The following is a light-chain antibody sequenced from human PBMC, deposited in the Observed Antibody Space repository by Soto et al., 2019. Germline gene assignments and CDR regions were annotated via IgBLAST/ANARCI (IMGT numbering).Light chain of an antibody. CDR1: QSVSSS. CDR3: QQRSNWPLS. V-gene: IGKV3-11*01. J-gene: IGKJ4*01. CDR2: DAS. Sequence: EIVLTQSPVTLSLSPGERATLSCRASQSVSSSLAWYQQKPGPAPRLLIYDASNRATGIPARFSGSGSETDFNLTVSSLAPEDFAVYYCQQRSNWPLSFGGGTKVEIK.